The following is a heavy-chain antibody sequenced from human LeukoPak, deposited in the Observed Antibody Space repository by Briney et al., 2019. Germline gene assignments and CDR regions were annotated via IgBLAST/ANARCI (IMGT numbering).Heavy chain of an antibody. J-gene: IGHJ4*02. Sequence: GGSLRLSCAASGFTFSSYAMSWVRQAPGKGLEWVSLIYDTTYCAASVKGRFTISSDKSKNTLYLQMNNLRVEDTAVYYCARGWYYLDYWGQGTLVTVSS. CDR1: GFTFSSYA. D-gene: IGHD6-19*01. V-gene: IGHV3-23*01. CDR2: IYDTT. CDR3: ARGWYYLDY.